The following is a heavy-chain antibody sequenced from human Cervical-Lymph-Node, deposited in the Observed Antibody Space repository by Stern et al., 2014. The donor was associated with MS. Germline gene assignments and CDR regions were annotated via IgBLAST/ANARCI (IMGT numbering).Heavy chain of an antibody. Sequence: VQLLESGAEVKKPGASVKVSCKASGYTFISYYMHWVRQAPGQGIEWMGIIRPSGGNTSYAEQFQGRITSTRDTATITDCMDLSSLRYEYTDVYYCARVSYYESSGYYGEREYYFDYWGQGTLVIVSS. V-gene: IGHV1-46*01. CDR3: ARVSYYESSGYYGEREYYFDY. J-gene: IGHJ4*02. CDR1: GYTFISYY. D-gene: IGHD3-22*01. CDR2: IRPSGGNT.